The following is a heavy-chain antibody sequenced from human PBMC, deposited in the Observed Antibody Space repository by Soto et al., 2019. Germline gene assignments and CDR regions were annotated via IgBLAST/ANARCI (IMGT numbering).Heavy chain of an antibody. CDR2: ISYDGSNK. J-gene: IGHJ6*02. Sequence: QVQLVESGGGVVQPGRSLRLSCAASGFTFSSYAMHWVRQAPGKGLEWVAVISYDGSNKYYADSVKGRFTISRDNSKNTLYLQMNSLRAEDTAVYYCARSDIEYSSSSVYSSSFLYGMDVWGQGTTVTVSS. CDR3: ARSDIEYSSSSVYSSSFLYGMDV. V-gene: IGHV3-30-3*01. CDR1: GFTFSSYA. D-gene: IGHD6-6*01.